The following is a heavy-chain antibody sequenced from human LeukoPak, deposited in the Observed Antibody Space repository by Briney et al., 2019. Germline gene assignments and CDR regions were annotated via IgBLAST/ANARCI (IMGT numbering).Heavy chain of an antibody. J-gene: IGHJ5*02. V-gene: IGHV1-3*01. CDR2: INGGNGNT. Sequence: ASVKVSCKASGNTFIGYWIHWVRQAPGQRLEWMGWINGGNGNTKYSQKFQGRVTISRDTSASTAYMELSSLRSEDTAVYYCARDRIVYDILTGYSFDKWFDPWGQGTLVTVSS. CDR1: GNTFIGYW. D-gene: IGHD3-9*01. CDR3: ARDRIVYDILTGYSFDKWFDP.